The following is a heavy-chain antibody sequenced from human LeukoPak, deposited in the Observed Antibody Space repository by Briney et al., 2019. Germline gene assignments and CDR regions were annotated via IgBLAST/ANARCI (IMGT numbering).Heavy chain of an antibody. J-gene: IGHJ3*02. CDR2: VSGSGGNT. CDR1: GFTFSSNA. V-gene: IGHV3-23*01. Sequence: GGSLRLSCAASGFTFSSNAMSWVRQAPGKGPEWVSPVSGSGGNTYYADSVKGRFTISRDNSKNTLYLQMNRLRADDTAVYYCARARAPVTRISSFDIWGQGTMVTVSS. CDR3: ARARAPVTRISSFDI. D-gene: IGHD4-17*01.